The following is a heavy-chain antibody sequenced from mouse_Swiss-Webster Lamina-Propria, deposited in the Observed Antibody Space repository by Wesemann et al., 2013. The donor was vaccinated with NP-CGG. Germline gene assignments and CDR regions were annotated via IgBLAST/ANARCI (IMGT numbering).Heavy chain of an antibody. J-gene: IGHJ2*01. D-gene: IGHD1-1*02. Sequence: EVQLVETGGGLVQPKGSLKLSCAASGFTFNTNAMNWVRQAPGKGLEWVARIRSKSNNYATYYADSVKDRFTISRDDSQSMLYLQMNNLKTEDTAMYYCVGGYYFDYWGQGTTLTVSS. CDR2: IRSKSNNYAT. CDR3: VGGYYFDY. CDR1: GFTFNTNA. V-gene: IGHV10S3*01.